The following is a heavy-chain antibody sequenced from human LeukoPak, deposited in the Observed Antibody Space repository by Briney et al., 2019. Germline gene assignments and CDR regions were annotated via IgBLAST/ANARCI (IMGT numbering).Heavy chain of an antibody. CDR1: GGSISSGSYY. V-gene: IGHV4-61*02. Sequence: SETLSLTCTVFGGSISSGSYYWSWIRQPAGKGLEWIGRIYTSGSTNYNPSLKSRVTISVDTSKNQFSLKLSSVTAADTAVYYCARELSFGEPGWFDPWGQGTLVTVSS. CDR3: ARELSFGEPGWFDP. D-gene: IGHD3-3*01. CDR2: IYTSGST. J-gene: IGHJ5*02.